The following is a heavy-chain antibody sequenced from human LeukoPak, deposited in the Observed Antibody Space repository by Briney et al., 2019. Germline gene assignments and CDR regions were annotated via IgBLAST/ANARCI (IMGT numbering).Heavy chain of an antibody. CDR2: IIPIFGTA. CDR1: GGTFSSYA. J-gene: IGHJ5*02. D-gene: IGHD2-2*01. CDR3: ARGEYCSSTSCHPEDWFDP. V-gene: IGHV1-69*05. Sequence: GASVKVFCKASGGTFSSYAISWVRQAPGQGLEWMGGIIPIFGTANYAQKFQGRVTITTDESTSTAYMELSSLRSEDTAVYYCARGEYCSSTSCHPEDWFDPWGQGTLVTVSS.